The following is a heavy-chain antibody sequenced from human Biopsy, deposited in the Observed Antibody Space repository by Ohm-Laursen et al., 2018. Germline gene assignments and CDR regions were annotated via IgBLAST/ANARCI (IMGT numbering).Heavy chain of an antibody. CDR1: GFTVSDNH. Sequence: SLRLSCAASGFTVSDNHISWIRQAPGKGLQWVSLIYSDGNTYYADSVKGRFTISRDNAKSTLYLQMNSLRAEDTAVYYCARGPGKLWSGYYTWGQGSLVSVSS. V-gene: IGHV3-53*01. D-gene: IGHD3-3*01. CDR3: ARGPGKLWSGYYT. CDR2: IYSDGNT. J-gene: IGHJ5*02.